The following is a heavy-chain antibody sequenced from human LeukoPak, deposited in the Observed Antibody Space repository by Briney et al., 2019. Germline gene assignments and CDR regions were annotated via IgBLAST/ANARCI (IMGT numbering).Heavy chain of an antibody. CDR1: GFTFSSYG. CDR2: IRYDGSNK. V-gene: IGHV3-30*02. D-gene: IGHD6-13*01. CDR3: AKDQREYSSSGGY. J-gene: IGHJ4*02. Sequence: GGSLRLSCAASGFTFSSYGMHWVRQAPGKGLGWVAFIRYDGSNKYYADSVKGRFTISRDNSKNTLYLQMNSLRAEDTAVYYCAKDQREYSSSGGYWGQGTLVTVSS.